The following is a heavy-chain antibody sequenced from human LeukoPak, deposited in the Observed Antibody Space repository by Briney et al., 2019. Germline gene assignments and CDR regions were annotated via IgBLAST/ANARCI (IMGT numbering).Heavy chain of an antibody. CDR2: IKQDGSEK. CDR3: AREGPYSSSWYPFDY. J-gene: IGHJ4*02. V-gene: IGHV3-7*01. Sequence: RPGGSLRLSCAASGFTFSSYWMSWVRQAPGKGLEWVANIKQDGSEKYYVDSVKGRFTISRDNAKNSLYLQMNSLRAEDTAVYYCAREGPYSSSWYPFDYWGQGTLVTVSS. CDR1: GFTFSSYW. D-gene: IGHD6-13*01.